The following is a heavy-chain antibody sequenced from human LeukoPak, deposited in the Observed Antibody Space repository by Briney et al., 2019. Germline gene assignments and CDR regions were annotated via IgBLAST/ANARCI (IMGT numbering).Heavy chain of an antibody. D-gene: IGHD2-15*01. Sequence: GRSLRLSCAASGFTFSSYGMHWVRQAPGKGLEWVAVISYDGSNKYYADSAKGRFTISRDNSKNTLYLQMNSLRAEDTAVYYCAKARDIVVVVAPLWFDPWGQGTLVTVSS. CDR1: GFTFSSYG. CDR3: AKARDIVVVVAPLWFDP. V-gene: IGHV3-30*18. J-gene: IGHJ5*02. CDR2: ISYDGSNK.